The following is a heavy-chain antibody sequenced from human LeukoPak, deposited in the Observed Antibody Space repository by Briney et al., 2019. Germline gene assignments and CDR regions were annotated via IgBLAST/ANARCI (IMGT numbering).Heavy chain of an antibody. D-gene: IGHD2-15*01. CDR3: ARDESEDYNWFDP. V-gene: IGHV3-11*04. J-gene: IGHJ5*02. Sequence: GSLRLSCAASGFTFSDYYMSWIRQAPGKGLEWVSYISSSGSTIYYADSVKGRFTISRDNAKNSLYLQMNSLRAKDTAVYYCARDESEDYNWFDPWGQGTLVTVSS. CDR1: GFTFSDYY. CDR2: ISSSGSTI.